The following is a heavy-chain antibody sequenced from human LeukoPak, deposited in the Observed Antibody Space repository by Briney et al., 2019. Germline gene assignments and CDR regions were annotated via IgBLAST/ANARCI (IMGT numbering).Heavy chain of an antibody. Sequence: GGSLRLSCAASGFSFSNHGMHWVRQAPGKRLEWVAVIWDDGNNKRYANSVNGRFTISRDNSENTLYLQMNGLTAADTAMYYCARDSYQDYYGRFDPWGQGTLVIVSS. D-gene: IGHD3-10*01. J-gene: IGHJ5*02. CDR1: GFSFSNHG. V-gene: IGHV3-33*01. CDR2: IWDDGNNK. CDR3: ARDSYQDYYGRFDP.